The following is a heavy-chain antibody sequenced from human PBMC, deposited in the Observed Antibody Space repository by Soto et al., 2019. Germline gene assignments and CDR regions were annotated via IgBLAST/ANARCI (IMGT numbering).Heavy chain of an antibody. CDR2: IRDRAYNYAT. J-gene: IGHJ4*02. CDR1: GFVFKDSS. CDR3: TSLISAAQDD. Sequence: EVLLVESGGGLVQPGGSLKLSCEASGFVFKDSSIHWVRQASGKGLEWVGRIRDRAYNYATAYAASVKGRFTISRDDSNNKAYLQMDSLKTDDTAIYYCTSLISAAQDDWGQGTLVTVSS. D-gene: IGHD3-10*01. V-gene: IGHV3-73*01.